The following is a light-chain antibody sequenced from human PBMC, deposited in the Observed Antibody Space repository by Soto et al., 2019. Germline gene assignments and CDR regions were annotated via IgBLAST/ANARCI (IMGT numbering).Light chain of an antibody. CDR3: QQYNNWPRGT. Sequence: EIVMTQSPATLSVSPGERATLSCRASQSVSSNLAWYQQKPGQAPRLLIYGASTRATGIPARFSGSRSGTKFTLTINSLQSEDFAVYYCQQYNNWPRGTFGQGTKVEIK. CDR2: GAS. V-gene: IGKV3-15*01. CDR1: QSVSSN. J-gene: IGKJ1*01.